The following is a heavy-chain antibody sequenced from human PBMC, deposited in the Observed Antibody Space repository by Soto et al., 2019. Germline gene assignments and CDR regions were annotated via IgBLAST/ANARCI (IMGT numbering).Heavy chain of an antibody. CDR1: GGSISSGDYY. D-gene: IGHD6-19*01. J-gene: IGHJ4*02. CDR3: ARGGSGWPYFDY. Sequence: PSGTLSPTFTVSGGSISSGDYYWSWIRQPPGKGLEWIGYIYYSGSTYYNPSLKSRVTISVDTSKNQFSLKLSSVTAADTAVYYCARGGSGWPYFDYWGQGTLVTVS. CDR2: IYYSGST. V-gene: IGHV4-30-4*01.